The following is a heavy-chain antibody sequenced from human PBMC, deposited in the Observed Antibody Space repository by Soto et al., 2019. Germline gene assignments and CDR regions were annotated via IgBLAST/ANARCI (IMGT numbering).Heavy chain of an antibody. CDR3: ERVGRHFSGSGDNWFDP. CDR1: GYIFANYA. D-gene: IGHD3-10*01. V-gene: IGHV1-3*01. CDR2: INPGNGNT. Sequence: QVQLVQSGAEMKKPGASVRVSCKASGYIFANYALQWVRQAPGQGLEWMGWINPGNGNTKYSQKFQGRVTLTRDTSASTVYMELSSLTSKDTAMYYCERVGRHFSGSGDNWFDPWGQGTLVTVSS. J-gene: IGHJ5*02.